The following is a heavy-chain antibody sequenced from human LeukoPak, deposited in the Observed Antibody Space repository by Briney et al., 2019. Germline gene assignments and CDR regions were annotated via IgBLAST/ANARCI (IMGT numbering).Heavy chain of an antibody. D-gene: IGHD5-12*01. J-gene: IGHJ5*02. CDR1: GGSISSSSYY. CDR3: ARAKGGGYYNWFDP. V-gene: IGHV4-39*07. Sequence: SETLSLTCTVSGGSISSSSYYWGWIRQPPGKGLGWIGSIYYSGSTYYNPSLKSRVTISVDTSKNQFSLKLSSVTAADTAVYYCARAKGGGYYNWFDPWGQGTLVTVSS. CDR2: IYYSGST.